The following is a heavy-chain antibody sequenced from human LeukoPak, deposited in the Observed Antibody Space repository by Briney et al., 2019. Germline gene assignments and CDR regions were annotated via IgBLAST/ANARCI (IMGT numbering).Heavy chain of an antibody. D-gene: IGHD2-21*01. J-gene: IGHJ5*02. CDR2: INPNSGGT. CDR1: GYSFTDYY. CDR3: ARADRLHGGPYLIGP. Sequence: ASVKVSCTTSGYSFTDYYMHWGRQAPGQGLEWMGWINPNSGGTSSAQKFQGRVTMTRDTSITTVYMEVSWLTSDDTAIYYCARADRLHGGPYLIGPWGQGTLVTVSS. V-gene: IGHV1-2*02.